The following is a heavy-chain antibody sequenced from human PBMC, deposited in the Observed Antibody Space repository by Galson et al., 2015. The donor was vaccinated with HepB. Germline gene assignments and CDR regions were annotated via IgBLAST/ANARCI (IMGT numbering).Heavy chain of an antibody. CDR1: GGTFSRYA. D-gene: IGHD2-2*01. V-gene: IGHV1-69*13. CDR3: AKTEREYCSSTSCYRYGMDV. J-gene: IGHJ6*02. Sequence: SVKVSCKASGGTFSRYAISWVRQAPGQGLEWMGGIIPIFGTANYAQKFQGRVTITADESTSTAYMELSSLRSEDTAVYYCAKTEREYCSSTSCYRYGMDVWGQGTTVTVSS. CDR2: IIPIFGTA.